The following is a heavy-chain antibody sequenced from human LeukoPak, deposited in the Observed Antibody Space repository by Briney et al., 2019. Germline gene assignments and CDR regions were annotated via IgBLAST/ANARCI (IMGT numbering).Heavy chain of an antibody. CDR2: ISYDGSNK. CDR3: ASDSPYYGMDV. CDR1: GFTFSSYA. Sequence: PGGSLRLSCAASGFTFSSYAMHWVRQAPGKGLEWVAVISYDGSNKYYADSVKGRFTIPRDNSKNKLYLQMSGLRVEDTAVYHCASDSPYYGMDVWGQGTTVTVSS. J-gene: IGHJ6*02. V-gene: IGHV3-30*04.